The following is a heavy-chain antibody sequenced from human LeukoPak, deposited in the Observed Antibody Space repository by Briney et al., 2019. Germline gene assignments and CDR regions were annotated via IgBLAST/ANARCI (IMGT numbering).Heavy chain of an antibody. CDR2: VSYEGSRR. J-gene: IGHJ6*02. D-gene: IGHD6-6*01. CDR3: AREEYSSYYYYYGMDV. CDR1: GFTFRNYG. Sequence: GWSLRLSCTASGFTFRNYGMNWVRQTPDKGLEWVAGVSYEGSRRYTADSVNGRFIVSRDNAKNSLYLQMNSLRAEDTAVYYCAREEYSSYYYYYGMDVWGQGTTVTVSS. V-gene: IGHV3-30*03.